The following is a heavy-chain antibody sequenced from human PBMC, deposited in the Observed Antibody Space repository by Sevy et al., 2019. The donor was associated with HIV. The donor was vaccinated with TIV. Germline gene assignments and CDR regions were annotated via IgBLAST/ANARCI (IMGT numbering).Heavy chain of an antibody. J-gene: IGHJ4*02. V-gene: IGHV3-73*01. CDR2: IRSKGNSFAT. Sequence: LSLTCAASGFAFRGSAIHWVRQASGKGLEWIGRIRSKGNSFATDYVPSVKGRFTISRDDSKKTAYLEMSSLKIDDTAVYYWAGQVGDTVMAIFDYWGQGTLVTVSS. CDR3: AGQVGDTVMAIFDY. CDR1: GFAFRGSA. D-gene: IGHD1-26*01.